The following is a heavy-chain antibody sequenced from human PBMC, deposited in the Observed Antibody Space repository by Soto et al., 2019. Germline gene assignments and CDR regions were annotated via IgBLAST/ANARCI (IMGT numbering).Heavy chain of an antibody. V-gene: IGHV1-18*01. D-gene: IGHD3-3*01. CDR2: ISAYNGNT. CDR1: GYTFTSYG. CDR3: ARVFGITIFGVVISYYGMDV. Sequence: GASVKVSCKASGYTFTSYGISWVRQAPGQGLEWMGWISAYNGNTNYAQKLQGRVTMTTDTSTSTAYMELRSLRSDDAAVYYCARVFGITIFGVVISYYGMDVWGQGTTVTVSS. J-gene: IGHJ6*02.